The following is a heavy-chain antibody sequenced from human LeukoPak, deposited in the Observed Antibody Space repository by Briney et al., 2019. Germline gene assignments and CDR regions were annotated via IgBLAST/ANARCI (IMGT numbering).Heavy chain of an antibody. D-gene: IGHD6-13*01. CDR1: GGSISSSNW. CDR3: AREARYSSSRIESKFDY. CDR2: IYHSGST. V-gene: IGHV4-4*02. J-gene: IGHJ4*02. Sequence: PSGTLSLTCAVSGGSISSSNWWSWVRQPPGKGLEWIGEIYHSGSTNYNPSLKSRVTISVDTSKNQFSLKLSSVTAADTAVYYCAREARYSSSRIESKFDYWGPGTLVTVSS.